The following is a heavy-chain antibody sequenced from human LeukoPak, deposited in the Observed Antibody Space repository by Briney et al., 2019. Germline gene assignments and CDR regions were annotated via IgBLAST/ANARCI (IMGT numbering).Heavy chain of an antibody. Sequence: GGSLRLSCAASGFTFSSYAMSWVRQAPGKGLEGVSAISGSGGSTYYADSVKGRFTISRDNSKNTLYLQMNSLRAEDTAVYYCAKTRGYSYGLDYWGQGTLVTVSS. CDR1: GFTFSSYA. J-gene: IGHJ4*02. CDR3: AKTRGYSYGLDY. D-gene: IGHD5-18*01. V-gene: IGHV3-23*01. CDR2: ISGSGGST.